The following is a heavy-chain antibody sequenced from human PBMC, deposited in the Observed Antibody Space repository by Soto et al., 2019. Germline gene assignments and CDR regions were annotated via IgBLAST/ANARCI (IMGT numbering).Heavy chain of an antibody. D-gene: IGHD4-17*01. CDR3: ARSFPAHYGVLYYYYYGMDV. J-gene: IGHJ6*02. CDR1: GYTFTSYD. V-gene: IGHV1-8*01. Sequence: QVQLVQSGAEVKKPGASVKVSCKASGYTFTSYDINWVRQATGQGLEWMGWMNPNSGNTGYAQKFQGRVTMSWNTSISTAYMELSSLRSEDTAVYYCARSFPAHYGVLYYYYYGMDVWGQGTTVTVSS. CDR2: MNPNSGNT.